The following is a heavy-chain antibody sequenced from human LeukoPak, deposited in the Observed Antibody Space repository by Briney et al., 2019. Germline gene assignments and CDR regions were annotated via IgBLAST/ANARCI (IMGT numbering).Heavy chain of an antibody. CDR3: ARLQLDYYYYGMDV. J-gene: IGHJ6*02. D-gene: IGHD1-7*01. CDR2: ISYDGSNK. V-gene: IGHV3-30-3*01. CDR1: GFTFSSYA. Sequence: GRSLRLSCAASGFTFSSYAMHWVRQAPGKGLEWVAVISYDGSNKYYADSVKGRFTISRDNSKNTLYLQMNSPRAEDTAVYYCARLQLDYYYYGMDVWGQGTTVTVSS.